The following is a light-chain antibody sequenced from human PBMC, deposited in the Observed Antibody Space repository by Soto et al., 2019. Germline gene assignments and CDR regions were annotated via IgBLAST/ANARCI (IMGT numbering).Light chain of an antibody. J-gene: IGLJ2*01. V-gene: IGLV2-23*01. CDR1: TSEFGSYTF. Sequence: ALTQPASVSGSPGQSITISCTETTSEFGSYTFFSWYQNHPGKAPKLMIYEGSKRPSGISNRFSGSKSGNTASLTISGLQPEDAADYYFCSHAGSSTFVLGGGTKLTVL. CDR2: EGS. CDR3: CSHAGSSTFV.